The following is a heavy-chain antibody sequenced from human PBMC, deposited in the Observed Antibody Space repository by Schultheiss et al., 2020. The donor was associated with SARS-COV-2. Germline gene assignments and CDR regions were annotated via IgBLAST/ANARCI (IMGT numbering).Heavy chain of an antibody. CDR1: GGSISSYY. CDR3: AKPSFSVSWNYFDY. Sequence: SETLSLTCTVSGGSISSYYWSWIRQPPGKGLEWIGYIYYSGSTNYNPSLKSRVTISVDTSKNQFSLKLSSVTAADTAVYYCAKPSFSVSWNYFDYWGQGTLVTVSS. J-gene: IGHJ4*02. CDR2: IYYSGST. D-gene: IGHD2-15*01. V-gene: IGHV4-59*08.